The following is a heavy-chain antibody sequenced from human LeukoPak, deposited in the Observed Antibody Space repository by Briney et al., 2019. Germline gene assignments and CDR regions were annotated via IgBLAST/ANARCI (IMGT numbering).Heavy chain of an antibody. CDR1: GFTFSSYW. CDR2: INSDGSST. Sequence: GGSLRLSCATSGFTFSSYWMHWVRQAPGKGLVWVPRINSDGSSTSYADSVKGRFTISRDNAKNTLYLQMNSLRAEDTAVYYCASQSGSYYYYYYMDVWGKGTTVTISS. CDR3: ASQSGSYYYYYYMDV. J-gene: IGHJ6*03. V-gene: IGHV3-74*01.